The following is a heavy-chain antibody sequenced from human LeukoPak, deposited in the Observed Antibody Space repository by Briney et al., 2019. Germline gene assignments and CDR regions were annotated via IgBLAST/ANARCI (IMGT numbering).Heavy chain of an antibody. Sequence: SETLSLTCTVSGGSISSYYWSWIRQPPGKRLEWIGYIYYSGSTNYNPSLKSRVTISVDTSKNQFSLKLSSVTAADTAVYYCARIAGAPNWFDPWGQGTLVTVSS. V-gene: IGHV4-59*01. CDR3: ARIAGAPNWFDP. J-gene: IGHJ5*02. D-gene: IGHD1-26*01. CDR1: GGSISSYY. CDR2: IYYSGST.